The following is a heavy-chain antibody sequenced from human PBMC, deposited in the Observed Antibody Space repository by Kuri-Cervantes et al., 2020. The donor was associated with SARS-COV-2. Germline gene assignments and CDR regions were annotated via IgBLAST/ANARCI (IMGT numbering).Heavy chain of an antibody. J-gene: IGHJ6*02. V-gene: IGHV3-30*03. Sequence: GGSLRLSCAASGFTFSSYGMHWVRQAPGKGLEWVAVISYDGSNKYYADSVKGRFTISRDTSKNTVFLQMNSLRPDDTGVYFCARVLVRAFYYFYAVDVWGQGTTVTVSS. CDR3: ARVLVRAFYYFYAVDV. D-gene: IGHD2-21*01. CDR1: GFTFSSYG. CDR2: ISYDGSNK.